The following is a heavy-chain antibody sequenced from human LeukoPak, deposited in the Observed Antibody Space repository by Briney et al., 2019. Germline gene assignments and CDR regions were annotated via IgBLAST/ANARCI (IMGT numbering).Heavy chain of an antibody. Sequence: SETLSLTCTVSGGSVSSGSYYWSWIRQPPGKGLEWIGYIYYSGSTNYNPSLKSRVTISVDTSKNQFSLKLSSVTAADTAVYYSARAPDTAMVAFDYWGQGTLATVSS. J-gene: IGHJ4*02. D-gene: IGHD5-18*01. V-gene: IGHV4-61*01. CDR2: IYYSGST. CDR3: ARAPDTAMVAFDY. CDR1: GGSVSSGSYY.